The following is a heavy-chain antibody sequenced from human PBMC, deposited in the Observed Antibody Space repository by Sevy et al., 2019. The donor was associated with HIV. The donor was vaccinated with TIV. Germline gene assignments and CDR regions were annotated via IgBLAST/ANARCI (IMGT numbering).Heavy chain of an antibody. D-gene: IGHD6-19*01. V-gene: IGHV3-23*01. CDR2: ISGSGGST. Sequence: GGSLRLSCAASGFTFSSYAMSWVRQAPGKGLEWVSAISGSGGSTYYADSVKGRFTISRDNSKNTLYLQMNSLRAEDTAVYYCAKDPHIAVAGDSFDPWGQGTLVTVSS. CDR3: AKDPHIAVAGDSFDP. J-gene: IGHJ5*02. CDR1: GFTFSSYA.